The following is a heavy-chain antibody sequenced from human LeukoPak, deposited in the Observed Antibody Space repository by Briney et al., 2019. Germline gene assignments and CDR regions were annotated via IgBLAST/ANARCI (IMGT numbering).Heavy chain of an antibody. CDR1: GFTFSSYA. Sequence: PGGSLRLSCAASGFTFSSYAMSWVRQAPGKGLEWVSAISGSGGSTYYADSVKGRFTISRDNAKNSLSLQMNSLRAEDTALYYCAKGPKGGWYWDWFDPWGQGTLVTVSS. CDR3: AKGPKGGWYWDWFDP. CDR2: ISGSGGST. J-gene: IGHJ5*02. V-gene: IGHV3-23*01. D-gene: IGHD6-19*01.